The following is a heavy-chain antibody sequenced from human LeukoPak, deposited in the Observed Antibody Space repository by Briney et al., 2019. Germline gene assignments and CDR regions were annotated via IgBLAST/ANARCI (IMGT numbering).Heavy chain of an antibody. Sequence: ASVKVSCKASGYTFTSYEMHWVRRAPGQGLEWMGIINPSGGSTSYAQIFQGRVTMTRDTSTSTVYMGLSSLRSEDTAVYYCARGGSSWYRGSFQHWGQGTLVTVSS. V-gene: IGHV1-46*01. CDR1: GYTFTSYE. CDR2: INPSGGST. J-gene: IGHJ1*01. D-gene: IGHD6-13*01. CDR3: ARGGSSWYRGSFQH.